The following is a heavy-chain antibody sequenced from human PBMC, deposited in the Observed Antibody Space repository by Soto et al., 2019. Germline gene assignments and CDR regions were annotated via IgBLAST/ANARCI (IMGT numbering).Heavy chain of an antibody. CDR3: ARDLSIAAAGHFDY. J-gene: IGHJ4*02. Sequence: QVQLVQSGAEVKKPGASVKVSCKASGYTFTSYYMHWVRQAPGQGLEWMGIINPSGGSTSYAQKFQGRVTMTWHTSSSTVYMELSSLRSEDTAVYYCARDLSIAAAGHFDYWGQGILVTVSS. V-gene: IGHV1-46*01. CDR1: GYTFTSYY. D-gene: IGHD6-13*01. CDR2: INPSGGST.